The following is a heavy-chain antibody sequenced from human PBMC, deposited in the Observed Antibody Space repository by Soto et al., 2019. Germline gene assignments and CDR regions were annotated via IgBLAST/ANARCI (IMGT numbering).Heavy chain of an antibody. D-gene: IGHD3-10*01. V-gene: IGHV3-53*01. J-gene: IGHJ6*02. CDR1: GFTVSSNY. Sequence: GGSLRLSCAASGFTVSSNYMSWVRQAPGKGLEWVSVIYSGGSTYYADSVKGRFTISRDNSKNTLYLQMNSLRAEETAVYYCARAPWFGELLFQPDYYYYGMDVWGQGTTVTVSS. CDR3: ARAPWFGELLFQPDYYYYGMDV. CDR2: IYSGGST.